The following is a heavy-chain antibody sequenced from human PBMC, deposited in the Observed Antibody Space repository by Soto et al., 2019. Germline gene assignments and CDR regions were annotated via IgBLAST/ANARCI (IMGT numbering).Heavy chain of an antibody. V-gene: IGHV1-69*12. J-gene: IGHJ6*02. CDR2: IIPIFGTA. CDR3: ARRTRFVEWFHYGMDC. D-gene: IGHD3-3*01. CDR1: GGTFSNYA. Sequence: QVQLVQAGAEVKKPGSSVKVSCKVSGGTFSNYAISWVRQAPGQGLEWMGGIIPIFGTANYAQKFQDRVTISADGSTSTAYMGLSSLRSEDTAVYYWARRTRFVEWFHYGMDCWGQGTTVTVSS.